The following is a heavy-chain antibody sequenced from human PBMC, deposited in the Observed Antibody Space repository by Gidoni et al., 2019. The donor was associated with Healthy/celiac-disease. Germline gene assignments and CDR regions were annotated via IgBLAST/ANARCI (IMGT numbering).Heavy chain of an antibody. Sequence: QVQLVQSGAEVKKPGSSVKVSCKASGGTVSSYAISWVRQAPGQGLEWMGGIIPIFGTANYAQKFQGRVTITADESTSTAYMELSSLRSEDTAVYYCARVSPYSSGWHRGWFDPWGQGTLVTVSS. V-gene: IGHV1-69*01. CDR1: GGTVSSYA. J-gene: IGHJ5*02. CDR2: IIPIFGTA. CDR3: ARVSPYSSGWHRGWFDP. D-gene: IGHD6-19*01.